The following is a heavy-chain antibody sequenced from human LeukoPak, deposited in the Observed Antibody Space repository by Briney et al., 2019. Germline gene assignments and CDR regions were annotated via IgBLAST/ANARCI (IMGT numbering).Heavy chain of an antibody. CDR1: GDSRDYHQ. D-gene: IGHD3-3*01. J-gene: IGHJ3*01. V-gene: IGHV4-59*11. CDR3: AREWSAFDF. CDR2: IYYSGST. Sequence: TSETLSLTCTVSGDSRDYHQWKWIRQPPGRGLECLGYIYYSGSTNYNPALKSRVPIPVDTSKNHFSLKLNSVTSADTAVYYCAREWSAFDFWGQGTMVTVSS.